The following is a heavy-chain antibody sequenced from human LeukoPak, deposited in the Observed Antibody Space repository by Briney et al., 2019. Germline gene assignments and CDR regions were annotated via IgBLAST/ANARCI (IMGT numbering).Heavy chain of an antibody. V-gene: IGHV4-61*02. CDR3: ARDGDSGSDY. CDR2: IYTSGST. D-gene: IGHD5-12*01. CDR1: GVSISSGSYY. Sequence: PSQTLSLTCTVSGVSISSGSYYWGWIRQPAGKGLEWIGRIYTSGSTNYNPSLKSRVTISVDTSKNQFSLKLSAVTAADTAVYYCARDGDSGSDYWGQGTLVTVSS. J-gene: IGHJ4*02.